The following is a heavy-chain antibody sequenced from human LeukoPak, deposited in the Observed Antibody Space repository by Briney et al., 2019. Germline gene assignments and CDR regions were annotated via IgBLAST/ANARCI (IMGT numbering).Heavy chain of an antibody. J-gene: IGHJ4*02. V-gene: IGHV3-23*01. D-gene: IGHD2/OR15-2a*01. CDR3: AKGHDNRLLSYYFDY. CDR1: GFTFSSYA. Sequence: PGGSLRLSCAASGFTFSSYAMSWVRQAPGNGLEWVSAISGSGGSTYYADSVKGRFTISRDNSKNTLYLQMNSLRAEDTAVYYCAKGHDNRLLSYYFDYWGQGTLVTVSS. CDR2: ISGSGGST.